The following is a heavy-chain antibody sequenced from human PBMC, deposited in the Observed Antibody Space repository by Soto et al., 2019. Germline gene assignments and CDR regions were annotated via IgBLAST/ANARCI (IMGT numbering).Heavy chain of an antibody. D-gene: IGHD5-18*01. CDR1: GGTFSSYA. CDR2: IIPIFGTA. V-gene: IGHV1-69*13. J-gene: IGHJ3*02. CDR3: ARVGDRGYSYEDAFDI. Sequence: SVNVSCKASGGTFSSYAISWVRQAPGQGLEWMGGIIPIFGTANYAQKFQGRVTITADESTSTAYMELSSLRSEDTAVYYCARVGDRGYSYEDAFDIWGQGTMVTVS.